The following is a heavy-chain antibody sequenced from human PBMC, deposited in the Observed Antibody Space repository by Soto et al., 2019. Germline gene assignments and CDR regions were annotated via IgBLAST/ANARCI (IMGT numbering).Heavy chain of an antibody. D-gene: IGHD4-4*01. J-gene: IGHJ4*02. CDR3: ARRAQDSNCGY. CDR2: IIPIFGTA. Sequence: QVQLVQSGAEVKKPGSSVKVSCKASGGTFSSYAISWVRQAPGHGLEWMGGIIPIFGTASYAQKFQGIVTLTADESTSTAYMELGSRGSEATAVYYCARRAQDSNCGYWGQGTLVTVSS. CDR1: GGTFSSYA. V-gene: IGHV1-69*12.